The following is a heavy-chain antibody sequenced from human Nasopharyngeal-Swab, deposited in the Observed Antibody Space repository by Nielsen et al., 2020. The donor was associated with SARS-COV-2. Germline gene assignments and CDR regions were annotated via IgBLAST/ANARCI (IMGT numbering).Heavy chain of an antibody. D-gene: IGHD2-2*01. J-gene: IGHJ3*02. CDR2: ISSSSSTI. CDR3: ARDDCSSTSCYGRSNAFDI. V-gene: IGHV3-48*02. Sequence: WIRQSPGKGLEWLSYISSSSSTIYYADSVKGRFTISRDNAKNSLYLQMNSLRDEDTAVYYCARDDCSSTSCYGRSNAFDIWGQGTMVTVSS.